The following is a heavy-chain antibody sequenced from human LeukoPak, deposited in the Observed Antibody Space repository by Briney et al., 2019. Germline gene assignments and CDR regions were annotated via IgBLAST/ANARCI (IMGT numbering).Heavy chain of an antibody. Sequence: PGRSLRLSCAASGFTFNDYAMHWVRQVPGKGLEWVSGIKWNSGNIGYADSVKGRFTISRDNAKNSLYLQMNSLRAEDTALNYCVKGGFLEWLTPPYDAFDIWGQGTMVTVSS. CDR2: IKWNSGNI. V-gene: IGHV3-9*01. CDR1: GFTFNDYA. D-gene: IGHD3-3*01. J-gene: IGHJ3*02. CDR3: VKGGFLEWLTPPYDAFDI.